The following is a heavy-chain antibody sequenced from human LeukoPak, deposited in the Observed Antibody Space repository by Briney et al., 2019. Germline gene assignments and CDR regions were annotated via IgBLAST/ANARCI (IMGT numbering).Heavy chain of an antibody. CDR1: GITLSNYG. CDR3: AKPAHSSSWYFDY. J-gene: IGHJ4*02. D-gene: IGHD6-13*01. Sequence: GGSLRLSCVVSGITLSNYGMSWVRQAPGKGLEWVSGISERGGSTNYADSVKGRFTISRDNSKNTLYLQMNSLRAEDTAVYYCAKPAHSSSWYFDYWGQGSLVTVSS. V-gene: IGHV3-23*01. CDR2: ISERGGST.